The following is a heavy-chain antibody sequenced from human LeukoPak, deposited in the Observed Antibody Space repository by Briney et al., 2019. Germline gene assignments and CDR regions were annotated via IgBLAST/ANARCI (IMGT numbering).Heavy chain of an antibody. CDR1: GGSISSSSYY. D-gene: IGHD3-22*01. V-gene: IGHV4-39*07. CDR2: IYHSGST. CDR3: ARSYDSSGYPLFDY. J-gene: IGHJ4*02. Sequence: KASETLSLTCTVSGGSISSSSYYWGWIRQPPGKGLEWIGSIYHSGSTYYNPSLKSRVTISVDTSKNQFSLKLSSVTAADTAVYYCARSYDSSGYPLFDYWGQGTLVTVSS.